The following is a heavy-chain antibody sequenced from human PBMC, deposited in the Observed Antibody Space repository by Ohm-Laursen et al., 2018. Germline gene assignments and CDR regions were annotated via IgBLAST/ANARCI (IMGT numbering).Heavy chain of an antibody. CDR2: ISSDGSNK. CDR1: GFTFSSYG. V-gene: IGHV3-30*18. Sequence: SLRLSCAASGFTFSSYGMHWVRQAPGKGLEWVAVISSDGSNKYYADSVRGRFTISRDNSRNTLYLQMDSLRTEDTAVYYCAKAVSTNYYGMDVWGQGTTVTVSS. J-gene: IGHJ6*02. D-gene: IGHD5/OR15-5a*01. CDR3: AKAVSTNYYGMDV.